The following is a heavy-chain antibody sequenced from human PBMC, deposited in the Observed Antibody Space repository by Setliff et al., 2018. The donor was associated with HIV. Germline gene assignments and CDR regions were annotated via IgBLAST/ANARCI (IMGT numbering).Heavy chain of an antibody. CDR1: GGSFSGYY. J-gene: IGHJ4*02. Sequence: LSLTCAVYGGSFSGYYWSWIRLAPGKGLEWISSISHSSSPRHYADSVKGRFTISRDNAKNTVYLQMNSLRAEDTAVYYCVRGWIDDSRIYWGQGTLVTVSS. D-gene: IGHD3-22*01. CDR3: VRGWIDDSRIY. CDR2: ISHSSSPR. V-gene: IGHV3-11*06.